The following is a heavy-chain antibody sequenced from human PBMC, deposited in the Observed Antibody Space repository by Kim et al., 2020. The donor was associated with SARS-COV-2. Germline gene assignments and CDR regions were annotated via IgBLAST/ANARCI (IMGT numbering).Heavy chain of an antibody. CDR3: ASLRVGATDY. D-gene: IGHD1-26*01. J-gene: IGHJ4*02. CDR2: ISSSGSTR. V-gene: IGHV3-48*03. Sequence: GGSLRLSCAASGSTFSSYEMNWVRQAPGKGLEWVSYISSSGSTRYYADSVKGRFTISRDNAKNSVYLQMNSLRAEDTAVYYCASLRVGATDYWGQGTLVTVSS. CDR1: GSTFSSYE.